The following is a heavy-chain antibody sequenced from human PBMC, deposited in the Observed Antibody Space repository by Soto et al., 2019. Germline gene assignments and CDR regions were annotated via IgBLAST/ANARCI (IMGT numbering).Heavy chain of an antibody. CDR3: AKDIHYCSGGSCSATFDY. Sequence: GGSLRLSCAASGFTLSSYAMSWVRQAPGKGLEWVSAISGSGGSTYYADSVKGRFTISRDNSKNTLYLQMNSLRAEDTAVYYCAKDIHYCSGGSCSATFDYWGQGTLVTVSS. J-gene: IGHJ4*02. CDR2: ISGSGGST. V-gene: IGHV3-23*01. D-gene: IGHD2-15*01. CDR1: GFTLSSYA.